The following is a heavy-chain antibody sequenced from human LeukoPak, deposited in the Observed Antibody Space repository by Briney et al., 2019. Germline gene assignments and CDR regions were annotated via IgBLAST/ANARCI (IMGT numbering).Heavy chain of an antibody. V-gene: IGHV1-46*01. J-gene: IGHJ4*02. CDR3: ERDRPHTAMVFDY. D-gene: IGHD5-18*01. Sequence: GASVQVSCKASGYTFTSYYMHWVRQAPGQGLAWMGIINPSGGSTSHAQKFPGRVTMPRDTSTRTVYMELSSLRAEDTAVYYCERDRPHTAMVFDYWGQGTLVTVSS. CDR2: INPSGGST. CDR1: GYTFTSYY.